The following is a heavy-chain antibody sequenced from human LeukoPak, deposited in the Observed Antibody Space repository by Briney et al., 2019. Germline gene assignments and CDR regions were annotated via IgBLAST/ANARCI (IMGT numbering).Heavy chain of an antibody. J-gene: IGHJ4*02. CDR1: DVSINDHY. CDR2: IYISGST. CDR3: ARVGSSWPHYYFDS. D-gene: IGHD6-13*01. Sequence: SETLSLTCSVSDVSINDHYWTWVRQPAGRGLEWIGHIYISGSTDYNPSLKSRVTLSVDMSKNQFSLRLTSVTAADTAVYYCARVGSSWPHYYFDSWGRGTLVTVSS. V-gene: IGHV4-4*07.